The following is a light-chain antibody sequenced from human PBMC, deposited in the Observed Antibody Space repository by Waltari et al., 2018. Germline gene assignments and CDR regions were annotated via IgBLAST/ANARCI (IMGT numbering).Light chain of an antibody. Sequence: QSVLTQAPSVSGAPGQRVTIPCTGSSSNVGAGYAVHWHQQLPGTAPKLLIYGNTNRPSGVPDRFSGSKSGTSASLAIAGLQAEDEADYYCQSYDSSLSAVVFGGGTKLTVL. CDR3: QSYDSSLSAVV. V-gene: IGLV1-40*01. CDR2: GNT. J-gene: IGLJ2*01. CDR1: SSNVGAGYA.